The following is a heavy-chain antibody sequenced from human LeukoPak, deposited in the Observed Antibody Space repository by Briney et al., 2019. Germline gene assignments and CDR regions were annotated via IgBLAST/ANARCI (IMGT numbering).Heavy chain of an antibody. D-gene: IGHD3-22*01. J-gene: IGHJ4*02. CDR3: AADPSPITMIVVPMGGDY. CDR2: INAGNGNT. V-gene: IGHV1-3*01. Sequence: GASVKVSCKASGYTFTSYAMHWVRQAPGQRLEWMGWINAGNGNTKYSQKFQGRVTITRDTSASTAYMELSSLRSEDTAVYYCAADPSPITMIVVPMGGDYWGQGTLVTVSS. CDR1: GYTFTSYA.